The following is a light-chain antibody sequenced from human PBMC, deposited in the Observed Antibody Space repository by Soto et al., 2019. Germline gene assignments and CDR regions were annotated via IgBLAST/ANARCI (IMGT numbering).Light chain of an antibody. V-gene: IGLV1-40*01. CDR3: QSYDSRLSGSGV. CDR2: GNS. CDR1: SSNIGAGYD. Sequence: QSVLTQPPSVSGAPRQRVTISCTGSSSNIGAGYDVHWYQQLPGTAPKLLIYGNSNRPSGVPDRFSGSKSGTSASLAITGLQAEDEADYYCQSYDSRLSGSGVFGTGTKLTVL. J-gene: IGLJ1*01.